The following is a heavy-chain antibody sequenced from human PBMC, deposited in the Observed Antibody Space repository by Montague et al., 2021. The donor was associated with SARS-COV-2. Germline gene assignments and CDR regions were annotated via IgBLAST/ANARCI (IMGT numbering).Heavy chain of an antibody. CDR1: GGSIRSGGYS. CDR3: ARGWGGTYSDDAFDI. V-gene: IGHV4-30-2*01. D-gene: IGHD1-26*01. Sequence: TLSLTCSVSGGSIRSGGYSWSWIRQPPGKGLEWIGYFYHSGSIYYNLSLKSRVTISVDRSKNHFSLKLTSVTAADTAVYYCARGWGGTYSDDAFDIWGQGTMVTVSS. J-gene: IGHJ3*02. CDR2: FYHSGSI.